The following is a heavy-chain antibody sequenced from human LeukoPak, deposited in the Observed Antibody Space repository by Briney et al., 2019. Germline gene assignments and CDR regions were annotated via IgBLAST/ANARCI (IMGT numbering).Heavy chain of an antibody. V-gene: IGHV3-23*01. CDR2: VGGSGVKT. Sequence: WRSLRLSCAASGFTFSNDAIHWVRQAPGKGLEWVSIVGGSGVKTYYADSVKGRFTISRDNSKNTVYLQMNSLRAEDTAVYYCAKRGDCSGTCTYDYWGQGTLVTVSS. D-gene: IGHD2-2*01. CDR3: AKRGDCSGTCTYDY. CDR1: GFTFSNDA. J-gene: IGHJ4*02.